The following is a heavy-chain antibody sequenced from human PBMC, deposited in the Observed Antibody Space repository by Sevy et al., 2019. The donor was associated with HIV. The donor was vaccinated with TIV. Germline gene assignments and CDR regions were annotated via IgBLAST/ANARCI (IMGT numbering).Heavy chain of an antibody. V-gene: IGHV4-61*02. J-gene: IGHJ2*01. Sequence: LRLSCTVSGGSISRGQFYWSWIRQPAGQGLEWIGRVHNTGSATYNPSLRNRVGMSIDTSKNQFSLVLSSVTAADTAVYYCARNVGDYVFRYFDLWGRGTLVTVSS. D-gene: IGHD4-17*01. CDR1: GGSISRGQFY. CDR3: ARNVGDYVFRYFDL. CDR2: VHNTGSA.